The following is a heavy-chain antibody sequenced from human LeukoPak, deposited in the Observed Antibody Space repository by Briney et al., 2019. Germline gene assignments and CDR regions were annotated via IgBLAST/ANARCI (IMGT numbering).Heavy chain of an antibody. CDR2: IWYDGSNK. J-gene: IGHJ4*02. D-gene: IGHD3-10*01. CDR1: GFTFSSYG. V-gene: IGHV3-33*01. CDR3: ARDEAGRYFEY. Sequence: GGSLRLSCAASGFTFSSYGMHWVRQAPGKGLEWVAVIWYDGSNKYYGDSVKGRFTISRDNSKNTLYLRMNSLRAEDTAVYYCARDEAGRYFEYWGQGTLVTVSS.